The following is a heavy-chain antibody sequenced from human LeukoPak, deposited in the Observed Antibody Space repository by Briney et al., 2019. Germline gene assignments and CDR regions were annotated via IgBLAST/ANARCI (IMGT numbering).Heavy chain of an antibody. D-gene: IGHD3-22*01. Sequence: GPVKVSCKASGYSFTGYYMHWVRQAPGQGLEWMGWINPNSGGTKYAQKFKGRVTMTRDTSISTAYMELRSLRSDDTAVYYCARGRYYYDSSGYYSGDDAFDIWGQGTMVTVSS. CDR2: INPNSGGT. J-gene: IGHJ3*02. CDR3: ARGRYYYDSSGYYSGDDAFDI. V-gene: IGHV1-2*02. CDR1: GYSFTGYY.